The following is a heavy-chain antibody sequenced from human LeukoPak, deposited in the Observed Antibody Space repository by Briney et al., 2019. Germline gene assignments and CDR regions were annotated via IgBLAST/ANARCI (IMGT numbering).Heavy chain of an antibody. CDR2: IIESGGGT. V-gene: IGHV3-23*01. CDR1: GFTLSTYW. D-gene: IGHD7-27*01. Sequence: PGGSLRLSCAASGFTLSTYWMSWIRQAPGKGLEWVSGIIESGGGTHYADSVKGRFTISRDNSQNTLYLQMISLRAEDTAVYYCAKDYKVRSGEPPIDYWGQGTLVTVSS. J-gene: IGHJ4*02. CDR3: AKDYKVRSGEPPIDY.